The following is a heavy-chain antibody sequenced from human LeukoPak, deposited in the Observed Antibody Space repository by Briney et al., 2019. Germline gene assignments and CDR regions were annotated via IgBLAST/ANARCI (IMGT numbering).Heavy chain of an antibody. D-gene: IGHD3-10*01. J-gene: IGHJ5*02. CDR2: FDPEDGET. Sequence: ASVTVSCKVSGYTLTELSMHWVRQAPGKGLEWMGGFDPEDGETIYAQKFQGRVTMTEDTSTDTAYMELSSLRSEDTAVYYCATDLTDVRWFDPWGQGTVVTVSS. CDR3: ATDLTDVRWFDP. V-gene: IGHV1-24*01. CDR1: GYTLTELS.